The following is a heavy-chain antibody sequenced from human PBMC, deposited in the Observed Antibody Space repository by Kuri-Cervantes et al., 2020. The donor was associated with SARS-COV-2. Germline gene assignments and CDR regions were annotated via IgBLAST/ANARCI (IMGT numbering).Heavy chain of an antibody. Sequence: GGSLRLSCATSGFVFSDSIIHWVRQASGTGLEWVGRIRSKRNAYATVYAASVQGRFTISRDDSKRTAYLQMNSLKTEDTAVYYCTTDLSHLSREYWGQGTLVTVSS. CDR1: GFVFSDSI. V-gene: IGHV3-73*01. D-gene: IGHD3-3*02. CDR3: TTDLSHLSREY. J-gene: IGHJ4*02. CDR2: IRSKRNAYAT.